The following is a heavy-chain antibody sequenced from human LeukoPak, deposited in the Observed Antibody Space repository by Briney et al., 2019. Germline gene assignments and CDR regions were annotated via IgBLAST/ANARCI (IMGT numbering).Heavy chain of an antibody. D-gene: IGHD5-12*01. V-gene: IGHV3-64*01. CDR1: GFTFSSYG. CDR2: ISSNGGST. Sequence: GGSLRLSCVVSGFTFSSYGMHWVRQAPGKGLEYVSAISSNGGSTYYANSVKGRFTISRDNSKNTLYLQMGSLRAEDMAVYYYARAVRGYSGYDKGYYFDYWGQGTLVTVSS. CDR3: ARAVRGYSGYDKGYYFDY. J-gene: IGHJ4*02.